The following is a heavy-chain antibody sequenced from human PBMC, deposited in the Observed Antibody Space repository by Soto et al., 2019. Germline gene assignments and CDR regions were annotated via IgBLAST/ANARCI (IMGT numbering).Heavy chain of an antibody. CDR2: IVPITGMT. CDR3: SRGVASLVDS. V-gene: IGHV1-69*02. J-gene: IGHJ4*02. CDR1: GGTFSSYT. Sequence: QVQLVQSGAEVKKPGSSVRVSCTPSGGTFSSYTIPWVRQAPGQGLEWMGRIVPITGMTRYAQKFQGRLTITAAASTPTAYLELSSLTSEDSAVYFCSRGVASLVDSWGQGTQVTVSS. D-gene: IGHD2-15*01.